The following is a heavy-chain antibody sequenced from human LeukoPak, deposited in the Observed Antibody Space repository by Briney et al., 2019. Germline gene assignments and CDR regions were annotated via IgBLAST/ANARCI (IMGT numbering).Heavy chain of an antibody. V-gene: IGHV3-30-3*01. CDR1: GFTFSSYA. CDR3: ARDSRRVYYYGMDV. Sequence: PGRSLRLSCAASGFTFSSYAMHWVRQAPGKGLEWVAVISYDGSNKYYADFVKGRFTVSRDNSKNTLYLQMNSLRAEDTAVYYCARDSRRVYYYGMDVWGQGTTVTVSS. J-gene: IGHJ6*02. CDR2: ISYDGSNK.